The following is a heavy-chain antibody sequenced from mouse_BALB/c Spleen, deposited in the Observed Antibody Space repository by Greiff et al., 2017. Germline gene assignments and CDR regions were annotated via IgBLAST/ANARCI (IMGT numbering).Heavy chain of an antibody. J-gene: IGHJ1*01. CDR1: GFTFSSYA. CDR3: ARGDDGYYRWYFDV. Sequence: EVQRVESGGGLVKPGGSLKLSCAASGFTFSSYAMSWVRQTPEKRLEWVASISSGGSTYYPDSVKGRFTISRDNARNILYLQMSSLRSEDTAMYYCARGDDGYYRWYFDVWGAGTTVTVSS. CDR2: ISSGGST. D-gene: IGHD2-3*01. V-gene: IGHV5-6-5*01.